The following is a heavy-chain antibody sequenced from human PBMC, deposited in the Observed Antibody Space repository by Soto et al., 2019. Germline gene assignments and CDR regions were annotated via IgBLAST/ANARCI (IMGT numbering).Heavy chain of an antibody. J-gene: IGHJ4*02. CDR3: ARGRASGSYYFLVY. CDR2: INPNSGNI. Sequence: ASVKVSCKASGDTFTTYDINWVRQATGHGLEWMGWINPNSGNIGYAQRFQGRVTMTRDTAIRTAYMEVSSLRSDDTAVYYCARGRASGSYYFLVYSGQGTLVTVSS. V-gene: IGHV1-8*01. D-gene: IGHD3-10*01. CDR1: GDTFTTYD.